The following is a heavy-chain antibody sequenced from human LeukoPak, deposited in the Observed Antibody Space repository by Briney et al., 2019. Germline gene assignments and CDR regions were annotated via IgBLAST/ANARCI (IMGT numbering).Heavy chain of an antibody. CDR3: ASSYDSSGHGLDY. CDR2: INHSGST. D-gene: IGHD3-22*01. J-gene: IGHJ4*02. CDR1: GGSFSGYY. V-gene: IGHV4-34*01. Sequence: PSETLSLTCAVYGGSFSGYYWSWIRQPPGKGLEWIGEINHSGSTNYNPSLKSRVTISVDTSKNQFSLKLSSVTAADTAVYYCASSYDSSGHGLDYWGQGTLVTVSS.